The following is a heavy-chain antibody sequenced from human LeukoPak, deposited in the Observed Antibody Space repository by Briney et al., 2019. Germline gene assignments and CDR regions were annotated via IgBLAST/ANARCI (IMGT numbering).Heavy chain of an antibody. D-gene: IGHD2-2*01. CDR2: IRSSSSYI. V-gene: IGHV3-21*01. J-gene: IGHJ6*03. Sequence: GGSLRLSCGASGFTFRNYNMNWGRQAPGKGLEWGSSIRSSSSYIYYADSVKGRFTISRDNAKNSLYLQMNSLRADDKAVYYCAKTVVPAAIGHYYYYMDVWGKGTTVTVSS. CDR1: GFTFRNYN. CDR3: AKTVVPAAIGHYYYYMDV.